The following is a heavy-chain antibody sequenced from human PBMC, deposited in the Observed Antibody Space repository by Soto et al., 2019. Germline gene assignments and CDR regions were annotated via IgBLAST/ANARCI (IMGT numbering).Heavy chain of an antibody. Sequence: SETLSLTCTVSGGSISSYYRSWIRQPPGKGLEWIGYIYYSGSTNYNPSLKSRVTISVDTSKNQFSLKLSSVTAADTAVYYCARGYTDFTDYWGQGTLVTVSS. J-gene: IGHJ4*02. CDR3: ARGYTDFTDY. D-gene: IGHD2-21*01. V-gene: IGHV4-59*01. CDR1: GGSISSYY. CDR2: IYYSGST.